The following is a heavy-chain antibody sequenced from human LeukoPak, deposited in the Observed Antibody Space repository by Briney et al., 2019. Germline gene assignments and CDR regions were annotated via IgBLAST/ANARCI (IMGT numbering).Heavy chain of an antibody. Sequence: GASVKVSCKASGYTFTNYAMNWVRQAPGQGLEWMGWINTNTGNPTYAQGFTGRFVFSLDTSVSTAYLQVSSLKAEDTAVYYCARGYCSGGSCYSGKSWIQLLGYFDYWGQGTLVTVSS. D-gene: IGHD2-15*01. J-gene: IGHJ4*02. CDR1: GYTFTNYA. CDR3: ARGYCSGGSCYSGKSWIQLLGYFDY. V-gene: IGHV7-4-1*02. CDR2: INTNTGNP.